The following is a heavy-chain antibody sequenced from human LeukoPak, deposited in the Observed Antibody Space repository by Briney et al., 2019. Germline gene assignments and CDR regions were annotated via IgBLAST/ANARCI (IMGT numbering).Heavy chain of an antibody. Sequence: PGGSLRLSCAASGFTFSSYAMHWVRQAPGKGLEWVAVISYDGSNKYYADSVKGRFTISRDNSKNTLYLQMNSLRAEDTAVYYCARVEWSYYGSGPFDYWGQGTLVTVSS. V-gene: IGHV3-30*04. D-gene: IGHD3-10*01. CDR2: ISYDGSNK. CDR1: GFTFSSYA. CDR3: ARVEWSYYGSGPFDY. J-gene: IGHJ4*02.